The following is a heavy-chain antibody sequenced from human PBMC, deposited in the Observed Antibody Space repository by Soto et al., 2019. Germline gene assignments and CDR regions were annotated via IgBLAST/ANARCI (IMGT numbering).Heavy chain of an antibody. V-gene: IGHV3-64*01. J-gene: IGHJ4*02. CDR3: ARGPGYYFDY. CDR1: GFTFSSYA. Sequence: PGGSXRLSCAASGFTFSSYAMHWVRQAPGKGLEYVSAISSNGGSTYYANSVKGRFTISRDNSKNTLYLQMGSLRAEDMAVYYCARGPGYYFDYWGQGTLVTVSS. CDR2: ISSNGGST.